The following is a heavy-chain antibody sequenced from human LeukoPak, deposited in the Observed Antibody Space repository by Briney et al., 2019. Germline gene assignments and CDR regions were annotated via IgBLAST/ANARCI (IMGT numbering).Heavy chain of an antibody. CDR3: ARQYQLRYFDWLLYWYFDL. CDR1: GGSICSSSYY. D-gene: IGHD3-9*01. CDR2: IYYSGST. J-gene: IGHJ2*01. Sequence: SETLSLTCTVSGGSICSSSYYWGWIRQPPGKGLEWIGSIYYSGSTYYNPSLKSRVTISVDTSKNQFSLKLSSVTAADTAVYYCARQYQLRYFDWLLYWYFDLWGRGTLVTVSS. V-gene: IGHV4-39*01.